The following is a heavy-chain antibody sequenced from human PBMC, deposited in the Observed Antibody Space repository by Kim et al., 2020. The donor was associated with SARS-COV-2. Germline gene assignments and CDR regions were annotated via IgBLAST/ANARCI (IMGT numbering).Heavy chain of an antibody. CDR3: ARDTIFWSGYYAAFTTTMVGGGGMDV. D-gene: IGHD3-3*01. Sequence: GGSLRLSCAASGFTFSSYSMNWVRQAPGKGLEWVSYISSSSSTIYYADSVKGRFTISRDNAKNSLYLQMNSLRAEDTAVYYCARDTIFWSGYYAAFTTTMVGGGGMDVWGQGTTVTVSS. J-gene: IGHJ6*02. V-gene: IGHV3-48*04. CDR2: ISSSSSTI. CDR1: GFTFSSYS.